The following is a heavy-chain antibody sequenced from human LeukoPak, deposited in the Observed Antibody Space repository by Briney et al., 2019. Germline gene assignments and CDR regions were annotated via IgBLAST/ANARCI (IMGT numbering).Heavy chain of an antibody. CDR2: ISSRNTYI. J-gene: IGHJ4*02. Sequence: GRSLRLSCAASGFTFSSYGMHWVRQAPGKGLEWVSSISSRNTYIYYADSVKGRFTISRDNAKNSVYLQMNSLRADDTAIYYCARDLRRGGSYFDYWGQGTLVTVSS. CDR1: GFTFSSYG. D-gene: IGHD3-16*01. CDR3: ARDLRRGGSYFDY. V-gene: IGHV3-21*04.